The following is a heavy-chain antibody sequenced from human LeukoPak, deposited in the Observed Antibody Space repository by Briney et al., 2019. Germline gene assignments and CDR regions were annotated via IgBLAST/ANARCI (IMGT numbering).Heavy chain of an antibody. J-gene: IGHJ4*02. CDR3: ARLLGITMVRGVWLDY. CDR1: GYSFTSYW. V-gene: IGHV5-51*01. Sequence: GESLKLSCKGSGYSFTSYWIGWVRQMPGKGLEWMGIIYPGDSDTRYSTSFQGQVTISADKSISTAYPQWSSLNASDTAMYYCARLLGITMVRGVWLDYWGQGTLVTVSS. CDR2: IYPGDSDT. D-gene: IGHD3-10*01.